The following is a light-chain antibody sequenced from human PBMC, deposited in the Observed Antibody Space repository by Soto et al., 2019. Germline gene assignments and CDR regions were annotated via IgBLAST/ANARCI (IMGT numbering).Light chain of an antibody. V-gene: IGKV1-5*01. J-gene: IGKJ1*01. CDR3: KQRNNWPRT. CDR1: QSISSW. CDR2: DAS. Sequence: DIQMTQSPSTLSASVGDRVTITCRASQSISSWLAWYQQKPGKAPKLLIYDASSLESGVQSRFSGSGSETDFTLTIRSLEPEDFALYYCKQRNNWPRTFGQGTKVDIK.